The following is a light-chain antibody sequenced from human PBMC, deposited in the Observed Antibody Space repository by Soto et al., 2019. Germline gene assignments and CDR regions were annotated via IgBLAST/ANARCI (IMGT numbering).Light chain of an antibody. Sequence: QISQSLSTLSGYVRDRVNNTCLASQTISSWLAWYQQKPGKAPKLLIYDASRLESGVQSRFSGSGSETEFTLTVSSLQPDDFATDYCQQYKSYPWTFAQGTKV. CDR3: QQYKSYPWT. CDR1: QTISSW. J-gene: IGKJ1*01. CDR2: DAS. V-gene: IGKV1-5*01.